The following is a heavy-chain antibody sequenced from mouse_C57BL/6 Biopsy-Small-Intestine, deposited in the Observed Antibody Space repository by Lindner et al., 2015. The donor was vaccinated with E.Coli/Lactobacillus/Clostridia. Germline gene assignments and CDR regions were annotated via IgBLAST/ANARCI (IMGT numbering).Heavy chain of an antibody. CDR1: GYTFTGYW. CDR3: ARKPDYYGSSSYAMDY. J-gene: IGHJ4*01. Sequence: VQLQESGPELMKPGASVKLSCKATGYTFTGYWIDWVKQRPGHGLEWIGEILPGSDDTNFNEKFKGKASFTAVTSSNTAYMQLSSLTTEDSAVYFCARKPDYYGSSSYAMDYWGQGTSVTVSS. V-gene: IGHV1-9*01. D-gene: IGHD1-1*01. CDR2: ILPGSDDT.